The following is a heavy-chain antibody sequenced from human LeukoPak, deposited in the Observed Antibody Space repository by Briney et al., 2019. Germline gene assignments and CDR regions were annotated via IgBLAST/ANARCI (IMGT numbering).Heavy chain of an antibody. J-gene: IGHJ5*02. CDR1: GGSFSGYY. CDR2: INHSGST. D-gene: IGHD2-2*02. V-gene: IGHV4-34*01. CDR3: ARASIVVVPAAINWFDP. Sequence: SETLSLTCAVYGGSFSGYYWSWIRQPPGKGLEWIGEINHSGSTNYNPSLKSRVTISVDTSKNQFSLKLSSVTAADTAVYYCARASIVVVPAAINWFDPWGQGTLVTVSS.